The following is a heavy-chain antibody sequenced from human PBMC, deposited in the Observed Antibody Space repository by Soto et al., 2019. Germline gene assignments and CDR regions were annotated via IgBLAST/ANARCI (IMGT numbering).Heavy chain of an antibody. J-gene: IGHJ5*02. CDR3: ARGKVVVVAATRVPPPKDNWLDP. Sequence: SETLSLTCTVSGGSISSGDYYWSWIRQPPGKGLEWIGYIYYSGSTYYNPSLKSRVTISVDTSKNQFSLKLSSVTAADTAVYYCARGKVVVVAATRVPPPKDNWLDPSGQGTMLTV. CDR1: GGSISSGDYY. V-gene: IGHV4-30-4*01. D-gene: IGHD2-15*01. CDR2: IYYSGST.